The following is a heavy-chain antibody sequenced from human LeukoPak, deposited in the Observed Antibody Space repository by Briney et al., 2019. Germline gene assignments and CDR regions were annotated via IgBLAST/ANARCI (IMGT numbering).Heavy chain of an antibody. Sequence: ASVKVSCKASGFTFTSSAMQWVRQARGQRLEWIGWIVVGSGNTNYAQKFQERVTITRDMSTSTAYMELTSLRSEDTAVYYCAAAKDRHDYGDFQQFDYWGQGTPVTVSS. J-gene: IGHJ4*02. CDR1: GFTFTSSA. CDR2: IVVGSGNT. V-gene: IGHV1-58*02. CDR3: AAAKDRHDYGDFQQFDY. D-gene: IGHD4-17*01.